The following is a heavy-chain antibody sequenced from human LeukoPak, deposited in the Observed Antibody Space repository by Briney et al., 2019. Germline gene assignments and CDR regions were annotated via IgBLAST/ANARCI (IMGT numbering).Heavy chain of an antibody. CDR1: GYPLTRYY. D-gene: IGHD4-17*01. CDR2: INPNSGGT. CDR3: AREISDYASAY. J-gene: IGHJ4*02. Sequence: ASVKVSDKASGYPLTRYYIHWVRQAPGQGLEGMGWINPNSGGTNYAQKLQGRVTMTSDTSTTTAYMDLSRLTSDDTAVYYCAREISDYASAYWGQGTLVTASS. V-gene: IGHV1-2*02.